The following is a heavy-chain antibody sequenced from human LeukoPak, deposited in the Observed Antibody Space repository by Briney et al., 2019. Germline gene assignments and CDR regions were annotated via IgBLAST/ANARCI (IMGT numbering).Heavy chain of an antibody. CDR1: GFPFSSYA. CDR2: ISSSGSTI. J-gene: IGHJ6*02. CDR3: ARARFTMIDPSPPDV. Sequence: PGGSLRLSCAASGFPFSSYAMSWVRQAPGKGLEWVSYISSSGSTIYYADSVKGRFTISRDNAKNSLYLQMNSLRAEDTAVYYCARARFTMIDPSPPDVWGQGTTVTVSS. V-gene: IGHV3-48*04. D-gene: IGHD3-22*01.